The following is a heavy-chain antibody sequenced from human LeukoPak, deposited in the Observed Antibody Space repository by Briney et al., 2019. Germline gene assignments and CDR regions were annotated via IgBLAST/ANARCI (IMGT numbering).Heavy chain of an antibody. CDR3: ARQGNNWFDP. J-gene: IGHJ5*02. CDR1: GFTFSDYY. Sequence: GGSLRLSCAASGFTFSDYYMSWIRQAPEKGLEWVSYISSSSNYTNYADSVKGRFTISRDNAKNSLYLQMNSLTAEDTAVYYCARQGNNWFDPWGQGTVVTVSS. V-gene: IGHV3-11*06. CDR2: ISSSSNYT.